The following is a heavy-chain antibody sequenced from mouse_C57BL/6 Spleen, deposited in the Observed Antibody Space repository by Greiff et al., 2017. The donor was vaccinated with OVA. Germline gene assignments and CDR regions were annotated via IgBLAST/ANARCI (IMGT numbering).Heavy chain of an antibody. CDR3: ARHYSNYFDY. J-gene: IGHJ2*01. CDR2: ISSGGSYT. V-gene: IGHV5-6*01. CDR1: GFTFSSYG. D-gene: IGHD2-5*01. Sequence: VQLKESGGDLVKPGGSLKLSCAASGFTFSSYGMSWVRQTPDKRLEWVATISSGGSYTYYPDSVKGRFTISRDNAKNTLYLQMSSLKSEDTAMYYCARHYSNYFDYWGQGTTLTVSS.